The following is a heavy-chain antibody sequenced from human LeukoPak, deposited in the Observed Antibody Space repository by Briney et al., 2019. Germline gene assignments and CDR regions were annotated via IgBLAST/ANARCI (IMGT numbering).Heavy chain of an antibody. V-gene: IGHV4-39*01. D-gene: IGHD4/OR15-4a*01. J-gene: IGHJ4*02. CDR2: IYYSGST. CDR1: GGSINSRSDY. CDR3: ARRPGEYGGNDFDY. Sequence: SETLSLTCTVSGGSINSRSDYWGWIRQPPGKGLEWIGSIYYSGSTHYNPSLKSRVTMSIDTSKNQFSLKLSSVTAADTAVYYCARRPGEYGGNDFDYWGQGALVTVSS.